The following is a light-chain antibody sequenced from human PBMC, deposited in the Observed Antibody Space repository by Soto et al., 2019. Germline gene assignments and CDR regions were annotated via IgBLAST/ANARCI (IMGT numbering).Light chain of an antibody. CDR1: QSVDSTY. J-gene: IGKJ1*01. CDR2: GTS. Sequence: DIVLTQSPGTLSLSPGESATHSCRASQSVDSTYITWYQQKPGQAPRLLIYGTSGRATGIPDRFSGSGSGTDFTLTISRLEPEDFAVYYCQHYDSSRTFGHGTKVDIK. CDR3: QHYDSSRT. V-gene: IGKV3-20*01.